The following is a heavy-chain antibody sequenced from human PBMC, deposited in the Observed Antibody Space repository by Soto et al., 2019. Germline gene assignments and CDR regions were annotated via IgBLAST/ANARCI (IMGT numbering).Heavy chain of an antibody. CDR2: IRSSGDRT. V-gene: IGHV3-23*01. CDR1: GFTFSSYA. CDR3: AKQQGPGTPYYYAMDV. D-gene: IGHD1-1*01. J-gene: IGHJ6*02. Sequence: EVQLLESGGGLVQPGGSLRLSCAASGFTFSSYAMSWVRQAPGKGLEWVSVIRSSGDRTYYADSVKGRFTISRDNSKNTLYMQINSLRAEDTAVYYCAKQQGPGTPYYYAMDVWGQGTTVPVSS.